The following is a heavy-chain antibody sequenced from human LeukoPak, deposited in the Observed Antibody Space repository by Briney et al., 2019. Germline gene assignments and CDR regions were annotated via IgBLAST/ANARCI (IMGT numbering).Heavy chain of an antibody. J-gene: IGHJ4*02. Sequence: PGGSLRLSCAASGFTFSSYAMSWVRQAPGKGLEWVSAISGSGGSTYYADPVKGRFTISRDNSKNTPYLQMNSLRAEDTAVYYCAKDSVYSYGYGLFHYFDYWGQGTLVIVSS. V-gene: IGHV3-23*01. CDR1: GFTFSSYA. D-gene: IGHD5-18*01. CDR2: ISGSGGST. CDR3: AKDSVYSYGYGLFHYFDY.